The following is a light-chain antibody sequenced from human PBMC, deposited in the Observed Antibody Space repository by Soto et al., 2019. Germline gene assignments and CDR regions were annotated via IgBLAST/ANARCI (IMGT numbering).Light chain of an antibody. Sequence: DIQMTQSPSTLSASVGDRVTITCRASESISSWFAWYQQKPGKAPKLLIYEASSLESGVPSRFSGSGSGTEFTLTISSLQPDDFATYSCQQYEAYPLTFGGGTKVEIK. CDR1: ESISSW. J-gene: IGKJ4*01. CDR3: QQYEAYPLT. V-gene: IGKV1-5*03. CDR2: EAS.